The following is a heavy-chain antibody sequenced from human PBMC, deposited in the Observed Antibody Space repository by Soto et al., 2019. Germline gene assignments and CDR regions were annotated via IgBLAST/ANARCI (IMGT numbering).Heavy chain of an antibody. J-gene: IGHJ3*02. Sequence: QLQLQESGPGLVKPSETLYLTCTVSGGSISSSSCHWGWIRQPPGKGLEGIASIKYSGTTFYNPYPKSRVTLSVETSKNQFALRLSSVTAAETAEHYCARYGITGRYDDAFHIWGQGTMVTVSS. CDR2: IKYSGTT. D-gene: IGHD1-26*01. CDR3: ARYGITGRYDDAFHI. V-gene: IGHV4-39*01. CDR1: GGSISSSSCH.